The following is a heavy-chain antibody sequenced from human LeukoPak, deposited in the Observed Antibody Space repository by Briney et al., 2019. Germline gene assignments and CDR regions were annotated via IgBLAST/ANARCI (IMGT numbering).Heavy chain of an antibody. Sequence: GASVKVSCKASGYTFSDYYMHGVRQAPGQGLEWIGWVNPVSGGTYYAQRFLGRVTMTRDSSISTVYMELSRLQSDDTAVYHCASLGATTLSYFGMDVWGQGTTVTVSS. J-gene: IGHJ6*02. CDR3: ASLGATTLSYFGMDV. V-gene: IGHV1-2*02. CDR1: GYTFSDYY. D-gene: IGHD1-26*01. CDR2: VNPVSGGT.